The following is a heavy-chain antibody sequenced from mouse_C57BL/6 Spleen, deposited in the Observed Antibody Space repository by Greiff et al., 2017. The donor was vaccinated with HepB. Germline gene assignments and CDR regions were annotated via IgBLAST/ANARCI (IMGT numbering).Heavy chain of an antibody. Sequence: QVQLKESGAELVRPGASVTLSCKASGYTFTDYEMHWVKQTPVHGLEWIGAIDPETGGTAYNQKFKGKAILTADKSSSTAYMELRSLTSEDSAVYYCTRWSNWSWFAYWGQGTLVTVSA. CDR1: GYTFTDYE. J-gene: IGHJ3*01. CDR3: TRWSNWSWFAY. CDR2: IDPETGGT. D-gene: IGHD4-1*01. V-gene: IGHV1-15*01.